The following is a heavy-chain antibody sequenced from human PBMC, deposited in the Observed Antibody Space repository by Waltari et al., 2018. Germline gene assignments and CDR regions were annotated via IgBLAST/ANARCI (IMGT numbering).Heavy chain of an antibody. CDR1: GYTLTGLS. CDR2: VAPEGGVT. CDR3: ATGEDWNYSGLGY. Sequence: QVQLVQSGAEVKKPGASVKVSCTVSGYTLTGLSMHWVRQAPGQGLEWMGGVAPEGGVTSYAQKFQGRVTMTEDTSTATAYMELSSLISEETAVYYCATGEDWNYSGLGYWGQGTLVTVSS. V-gene: IGHV1-24*01. D-gene: IGHD1-7*01. J-gene: IGHJ4*02.